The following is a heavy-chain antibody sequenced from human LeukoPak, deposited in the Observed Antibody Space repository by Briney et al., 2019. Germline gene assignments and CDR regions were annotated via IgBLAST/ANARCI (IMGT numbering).Heavy chain of an antibody. CDR3: ARSLWPEDY. J-gene: IGHJ4*02. Sequence: PGGSLRLSCVASGFTFSSSWMSWVRQAPGKGLEWVANIKQDGSEKNYVDSVKGRFTISRDNAKTSLYLQMNSLRAEDTAVYYCARSLWPEDYWGQGTLVTVSS. D-gene: IGHD5-18*01. V-gene: IGHV3-7*01. CDR2: IKQDGSEK. CDR1: GFTFSSSW.